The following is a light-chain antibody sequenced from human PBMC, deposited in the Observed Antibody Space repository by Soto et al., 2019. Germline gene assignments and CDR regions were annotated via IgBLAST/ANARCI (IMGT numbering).Light chain of an antibody. CDR2: DAS. CDR3: QQRSNWPLT. J-gene: IGKJ4*01. Sequence: EIVLTQSPASLPLSPGERATLSCSASQSVSSNLAWYQQKPGQAPRLLIYDASNRATGIPARFSGSGSGTDFTLTISSLEPEDFAVYFCQQRSNWPLTFGGGTK. CDR1: QSVSSN. V-gene: IGKV3-11*01.